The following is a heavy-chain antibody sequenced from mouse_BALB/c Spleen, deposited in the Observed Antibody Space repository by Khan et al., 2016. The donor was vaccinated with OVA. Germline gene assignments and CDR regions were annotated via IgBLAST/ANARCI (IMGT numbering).Heavy chain of an antibody. D-gene: IGHD1-1*02. CDR1: GYSITSDYA. V-gene: IGHV3-2*02. J-gene: IGHJ4*01. CDR2: ISYSGST. Sequence: VQLKESGPGLVKPSQSLSLTCTVTGYSITSDYAWNWLRQFPGNKLEWMGYISYSGSTNYNPALKSRITITRDTSKNQFFLQLNSVTTEDTATYNLARDGARYNYAMNYWGQGTSVTVSS. CDR3: ARDGARYNYAMNY.